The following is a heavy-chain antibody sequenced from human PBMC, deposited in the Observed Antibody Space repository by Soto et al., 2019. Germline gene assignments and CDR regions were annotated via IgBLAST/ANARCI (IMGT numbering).Heavy chain of an antibody. CDR1: GFTFRDYA. CDR2: IKWNGDVI. CDR3: AKDIRLYDYGMDV. V-gene: IGHV3-9*01. J-gene: IGHJ6*02. D-gene: IGHD3-16*01. Sequence: EVQLVESGGDLVQPGRSLRLSCAATGFTFRDYAMHWVRQAPGKGLEWVSGIKWNGDVIGYADSVKGRFTISRDNAKNSLYRQMNSLRAEDTALYYCAKDIRLYDYGMDVWGQGTTVTVSS.